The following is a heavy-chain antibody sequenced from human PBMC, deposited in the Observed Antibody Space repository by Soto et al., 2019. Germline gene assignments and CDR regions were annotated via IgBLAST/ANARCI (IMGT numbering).Heavy chain of an antibody. D-gene: IGHD6-13*01. V-gene: IGHV3-66*01. J-gene: IGHJ4*02. CDR2: IYSGGST. Sequence: GGSLRLSCAASGFTVSSNYMSWVRQAPGKGLEWVSVIYSGGSTYYADSVKGRFTISRDNSKNTLYLQMNSLRAEDTAVYYCARDKRTSRHSSSWYYFDYWGQGT. CDR1: GFTVSSNY. CDR3: ARDKRTSRHSSSWYYFDY.